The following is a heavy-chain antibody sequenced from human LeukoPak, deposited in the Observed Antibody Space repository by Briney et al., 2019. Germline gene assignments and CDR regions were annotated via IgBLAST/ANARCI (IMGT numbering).Heavy chain of an antibody. CDR1: GFTLSSYW. Sequence: PGGSLRLSCAASGFTLSSYWMHWVRQVPGKGLVWVSRIKSDGSYTRYADSVKGRFTISRDNAKNTLYLQMNSLRAEDTAVYYCARGYSSGLHFDYWGQGTLVTVSS. CDR2: IKSDGSYT. V-gene: IGHV3-74*01. J-gene: IGHJ4*02. CDR3: ARGYSSGLHFDY. D-gene: IGHD6-19*01.